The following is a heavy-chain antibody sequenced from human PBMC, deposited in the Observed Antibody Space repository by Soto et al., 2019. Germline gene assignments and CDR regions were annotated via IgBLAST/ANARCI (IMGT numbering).Heavy chain of an antibody. CDR3: ASCLVTTYFYYYGMDV. CDR1: GGTFSRYS. Sequence: QVQLVQSGAEVKKPGSSVKVSCKASGGTFSRYSISWVRQAPGQGLEWMGGIVPVFGTTNYAQKFQGRVTITADESMSTVYMELSSLTSDDTAVYYCASCLVTTYFYYYGMDVWGQGTTVTVSS. D-gene: IGHD4-17*01. CDR2: IVPVFGTT. V-gene: IGHV1-69*12. J-gene: IGHJ6*02.